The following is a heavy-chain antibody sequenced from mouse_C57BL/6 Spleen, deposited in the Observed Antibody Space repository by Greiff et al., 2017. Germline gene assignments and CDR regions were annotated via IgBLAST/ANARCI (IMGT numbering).Heavy chain of an antibody. V-gene: IGHV1-22*01. D-gene: IGHD1-1*01. CDR1: GYTFTDYN. CDR2: INPNTGGT. J-gene: IGHJ1*03. Sequence: EVQLQQSGPELVKPGASVKMSCKASGYTFTDYNMHWVKQSHGKSLEWIGYINPNTGGTRYNQKFKGKGTLTVNKSSSRAYMELRSLTSEDYAVYYCARGDYYGSSPWYFDVWGTGTTVTVSS. CDR3: ARGDYYGSSPWYFDV.